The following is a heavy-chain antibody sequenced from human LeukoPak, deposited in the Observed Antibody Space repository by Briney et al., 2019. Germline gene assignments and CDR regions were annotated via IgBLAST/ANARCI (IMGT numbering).Heavy chain of an antibody. CDR2: ISGSGGST. CDR3: AKGGDFWSGYPYYYMDV. Sequence: GGSLRLSCAASGFTFSSYAMSWVRQAPGKGLEWVSAISGSGGSTYYADSVKGRFTISRDNSKNTLYLQMNSLRAEDTAVYYCAKGGDFWSGYPYYYMDVWGKGTTVTVSS. J-gene: IGHJ6*03. V-gene: IGHV3-23*01. D-gene: IGHD3-3*01. CDR1: GFTFSSYA.